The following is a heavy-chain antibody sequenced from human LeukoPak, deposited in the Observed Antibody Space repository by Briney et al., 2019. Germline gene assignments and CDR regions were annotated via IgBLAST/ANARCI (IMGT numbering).Heavy chain of an antibody. J-gene: IGHJ4*02. Sequence: ASVKVSCKASGYTFTSYAMHWVRQAPGERLEWMGWINAGNGNTKYSQKFQGRVTITRDTSASTAYMELSSLRSEDTAVYYCALSVTTVTTFDYWGQGTLVTVSS. D-gene: IGHD4-17*01. V-gene: IGHV1-3*01. CDR1: GYTFTSYA. CDR3: ALSVTTVTTFDY. CDR2: INAGNGNT.